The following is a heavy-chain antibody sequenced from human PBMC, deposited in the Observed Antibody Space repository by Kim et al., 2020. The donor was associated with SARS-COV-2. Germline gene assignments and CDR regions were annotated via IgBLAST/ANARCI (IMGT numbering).Heavy chain of an antibody. V-gene: IGHV3-30-3*01. CDR2: ISYDGSNK. CDR1: GFTFSSYA. CDR3: ARAADYDYVWGSYRYSAFDI. D-gene: IGHD3-16*02. J-gene: IGHJ3*02. Sequence: GGSLRLSCAASGFTFSSYAMHWVRQAPGKGLEWVAVISYDGSNKYYADSVKGRFTISRDNSKNTLYLQMNSLRAEDTAVYYCARAADYDYVWGSYRYSAFDIWGQGTMVTVSS.